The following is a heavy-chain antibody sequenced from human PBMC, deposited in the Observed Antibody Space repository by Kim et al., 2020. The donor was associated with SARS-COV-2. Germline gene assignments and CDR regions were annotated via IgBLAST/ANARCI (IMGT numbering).Heavy chain of an antibody. V-gene: IGHV4-61*01. J-gene: IGHJ3*02. CDR1: GGSVSSGSYY. CDR2: IYYSGST. D-gene: IGHD3-22*01. CDR3: ARGGITYYYDSSGLDAFDI. Sequence: SETLSLTCTVSGGSVSSGSYYWSWIRQPPGKGLEWIGYIYYSGSTNYNPSLKSRVTISVDTSKNQFSLKLSSVTAADTAVYYCARGGITYYYDSSGLDAFDIWGQGTMVTVSS.